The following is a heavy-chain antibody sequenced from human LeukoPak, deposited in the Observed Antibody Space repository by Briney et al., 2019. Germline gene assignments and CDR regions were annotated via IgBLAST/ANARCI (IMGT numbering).Heavy chain of an antibody. V-gene: IGHV1-2*06. CDR1: GYTFTVYY. CDR3: ARDLGVAGRGYYFDY. CDR2: INPNSGGT. J-gene: IGHJ4*02. D-gene: IGHD6-19*01. Sequence: ASVTVSCKASGYTFTVYYMHWVRQAPGQGLEWMGRINPNSGGTNFAQNFQGRVTMTRDTSISTVYMELSSLRSDDTAVYYCARDLGVAGRGYYFDYWGQGTLVTVSS.